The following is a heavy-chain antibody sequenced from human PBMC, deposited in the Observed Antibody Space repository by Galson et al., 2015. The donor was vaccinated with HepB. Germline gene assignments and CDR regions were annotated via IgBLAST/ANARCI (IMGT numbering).Heavy chain of an antibody. J-gene: IGHJ6*02. V-gene: IGHV3-7*03. Sequence: SLRLSCAASGFALSSHWMSWVRQAPGTGLEWVANINNDGSETYYVDSVKGRFIISRDNAKNSLYLQMNSLRAEDTAVYYCGRGMDTWGQGTPVTVSS. CDR1: GFALSSHW. CDR2: INNDGSET. CDR3: GRGMDT.